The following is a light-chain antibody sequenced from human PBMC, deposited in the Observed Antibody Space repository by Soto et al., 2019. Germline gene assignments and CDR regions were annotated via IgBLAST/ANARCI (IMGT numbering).Light chain of an antibody. Sequence: EIVMTQSPATLSVSPGERATLSCRASQSVNSHLAWYQQKPGQAPRLLIYGASYRATGIPARFSGSGSGTDFTLTISSLQSEVFAVYYCQQYDNWPPFTFGPGTKVDIK. CDR3: QQYDNWPPFT. J-gene: IGKJ3*01. CDR2: GAS. CDR1: QSVNSH. V-gene: IGKV3-15*01.